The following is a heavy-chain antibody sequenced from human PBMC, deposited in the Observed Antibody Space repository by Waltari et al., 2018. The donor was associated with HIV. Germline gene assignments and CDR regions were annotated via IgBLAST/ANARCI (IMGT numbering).Heavy chain of an antibody. Sequence: QVRLQEWGTGVLKPSETLSLSCAMYDGSFIGYYWTWIRQSPGRGLQWIGEINHAGATNYNPSLRSRLNFSIDTSKKQFYMKLTSVTVADTATYFCARGYAAAAPYFGLDVWGQGTTVTVSS. J-gene: IGHJ6*02. V-gene: IGHV4-34*01. CDR3: ARGYAAAAPYFGLDV. CDR1: DGSFIGYY. D-gene: IGHD6-13*01. CDR2: INHAGAT.